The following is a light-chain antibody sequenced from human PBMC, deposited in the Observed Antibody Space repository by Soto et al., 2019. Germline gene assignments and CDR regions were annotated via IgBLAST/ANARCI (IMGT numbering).Light chain of an antibody. CDR2: DAS. CDR1: QRISSW. Sequence: DIQMTQSPSTLSASVGDRVTITCRASQRISSWLAWYQQKPGKAPKLLIYDASSLESGVPSRFSGSGSGTEFTLTISSLQPDDFATYYCQQYNRPWTFGQGTKVEIK. CDR3: QQYNRPWT. V-gene: IGKV1-5*01. J-gene: IGKJ1*01.